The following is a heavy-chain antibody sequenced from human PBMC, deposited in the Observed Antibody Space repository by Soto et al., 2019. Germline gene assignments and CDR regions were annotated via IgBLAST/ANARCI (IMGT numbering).Heavy chain of an antibody. CDR2: INHSGST. J-gene: IGHJ4*02. V-gene: IGHV4-34*01. CDR1: GGSFSGYY. Sequence: PSETLSLTCAVYGGSFSGYYWSWIRQPPGKGLEWIGEINHSGSTNYNPSLKSRVTISVDTSKNQFSLKLSSVTAADTAVYYCASLPPPGFGELYNYWGQGTLVTVSS. CDR3: ASLPPPGFGELYNY. D-gene: IGHD3-10*01.